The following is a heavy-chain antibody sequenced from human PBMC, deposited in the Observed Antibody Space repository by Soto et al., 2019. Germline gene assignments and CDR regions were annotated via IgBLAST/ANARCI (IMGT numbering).Heavy chain of an antibody. CDR3: VRGSDYTSSFDY. CDR1: GGSFSGYT. V-gene: IGHV4-34*01. Sequence: QVQLQQWGAGLLKPSETLSLTCAVYGGSFSGYTWIWIRQPPGKGLEWIGEINHSGTTNHNPSLKSRVIISVDTSKKQFSLRLTSVTAADTAVYYCVRGSDYTSSFDYWGQGTLVTVSS. CDR2: INHSGTT. J-gene: IGHJ4*02. D-gene: IGHD3-16*01.